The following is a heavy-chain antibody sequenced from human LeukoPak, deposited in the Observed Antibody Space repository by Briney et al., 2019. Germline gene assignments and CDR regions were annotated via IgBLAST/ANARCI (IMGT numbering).Heavy chain of an antibody. Sequence: GGSLRLSCAASGFTFSDYYMSWVRQAPGKGLEWVSVFYSDDITYYANSVKGRFIISRDNSKSMLYLQMNSLRVEDTAVYYCARRLSTGYCEFWGQGTLVTVSS. CDR1: GFTFSDYY. CDR3: ARRLSTGYCEF. D-gene: IGHD3-9*01. V-gene: IGHV3-66*01. CDR2: FYSDDIT. J-gene: IGHJ4*02.